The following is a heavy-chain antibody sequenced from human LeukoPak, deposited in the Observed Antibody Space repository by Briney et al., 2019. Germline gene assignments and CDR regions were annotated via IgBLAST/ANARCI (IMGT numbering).Heavy chain of an antibody. D-gene: IGHD5-24*01. V-gene: IGHV3-33*01. CDR2: ISYDGSDK. CDR3: ARDVTISGNNWFDP. Sequence: GRSLRLSCAASGFTFSSYGIHWVRQAPGKGLEWVAVISYDGSDKSYADSVMGRFTISRDNSKNMLYLQMSSLRAEDTAVFYCARDVTISGNNWFDPWGQGTLVTVSS. J-gene: IGHJ5*02. CDR1: GFTFSSYG.